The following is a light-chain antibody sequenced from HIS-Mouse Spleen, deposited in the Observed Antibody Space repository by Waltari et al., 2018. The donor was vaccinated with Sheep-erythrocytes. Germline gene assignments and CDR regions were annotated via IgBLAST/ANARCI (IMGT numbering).Light chain of an antibody. CDR1: KLGDKY. V-gene: IGLV3-1*01. J-gene: IGLJ2*01. Sequence: SYELTQPPSVSVSPGQTASIPCPGDKLGDKYACWYQQKPGQFPVLVIYQDRKRPSGIPERFSGSNSGNTATLTISGTQAMDEADYYCQAWDSSTVVFGGGTKLTVL. CDR2: QDR. CDR3: QAWDSSTVV.